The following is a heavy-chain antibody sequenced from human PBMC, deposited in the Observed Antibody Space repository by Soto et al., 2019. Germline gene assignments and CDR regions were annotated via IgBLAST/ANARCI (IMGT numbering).Heavy chain of an antibody. CDR3: AKDQSIAARLVYYYGMDV. J-gene: IGHJ6*02. D-gene: IGHD6-6*01. V-gene: IGHV3-30*18. Sequence: PGGSLRLSCAASGFTFSSYGMHWVRQAPGKGLEWVAVISYDGSNKYYADSVKGRFTISRDNSKNTLYLQMNSLRAEDTAVYYCAKDQSIAARLVYYYGMDVWGQGTTVTVSS. CDR1: GFTFSSYG. CDR2: ISYDGSNK.